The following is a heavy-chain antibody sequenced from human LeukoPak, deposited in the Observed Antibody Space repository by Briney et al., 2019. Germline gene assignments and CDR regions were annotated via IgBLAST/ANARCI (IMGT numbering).Heavy chain of an antibody. CDR2: ISGSGGST. D-gene: IGHD3/OR15-3a*01. J-gene: IGHJ5*02. Sequence: GGSLILSCAASGFTFSCYAMNWVRQAPGKGLEWVSGISGSGGSTYYADSVKGRFTISRDNSKNTLSLQMNSLRADDTALYYCAKRTGNNQFHWFDPWGQGTLVTVSS. V-gene: IGHV3-23*01. CDR3: AKRTGNNQFHWFDP. CDR1: GFTFSCYA.